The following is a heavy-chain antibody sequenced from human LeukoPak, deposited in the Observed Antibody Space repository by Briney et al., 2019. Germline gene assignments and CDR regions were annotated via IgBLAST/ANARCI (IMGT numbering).Heavy chain of an antibody. J-gene: IGHJ4*02. D-gene: IGHD3-10*01. CDR3: ARDSTMVRGVITPQFDY. CDR1: GFTFSSYW. V-gene: IGHV3-7*01. CDR2: IKQDGSEK. Sequence: PGGSLRLSCAASGFTFSSYWMSWVRQAPGRGLECVANIKQDGSEKYYVDSVKGRFTISRDNAKDSLYLQMNSLRAEDTAVYYCARDSTMVRGVITPQFDYWGQGTLVTVSS.